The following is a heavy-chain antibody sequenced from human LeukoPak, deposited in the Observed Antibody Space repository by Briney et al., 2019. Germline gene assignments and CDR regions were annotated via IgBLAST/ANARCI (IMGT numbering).Heavy chain of an antibody. Sequence: ASVKVSCKASGYTFTGYYIHWVRQAPGQGLEWMGWINPNSGGTNYAQKFQGRVTMARDTSISTAYMELSRLKSDDTAVYYCARRRTGWQVFDFWGQGTLVTVSS. J-gene: IGHJ4*02. D-gene: IGHD3/OR15-3a*01. V-gene: IGHV1-2*02. CDR3: ARRRTGWQVFDF. CDR2: INPNSGGT. CDR1: GYTFTGYY.